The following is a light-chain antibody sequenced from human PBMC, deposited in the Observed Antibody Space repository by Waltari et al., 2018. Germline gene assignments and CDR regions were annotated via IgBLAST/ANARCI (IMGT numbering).Light chain of an antibody. J-gene: IGKJ2*01. CDR3: QQYNSYSLT. CDR1: QSISGW. Sequence: DIQMTQSPSTLSASVGDRVTITCRASQSISGWLDWYQQKPGKAPKLLIYKASSLESGVPSRFGGSRSGTEFTLTISSLQPDDFATYYCQQYNSYSLTFGQGTKLEIK. V-gene: IGKV1-5*03. CDR2: KAS.